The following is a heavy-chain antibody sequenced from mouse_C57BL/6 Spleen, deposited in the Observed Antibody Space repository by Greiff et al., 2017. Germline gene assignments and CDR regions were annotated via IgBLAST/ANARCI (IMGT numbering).Heavy chain of an antibody. CDR1: GYTFTDYE. J-gene: IGHJ4*01. V-gene: IGHV1-15*01. CDR3: TRGDLSMDY. D-gene: IGHD2-3*01. Sequence: VQLQQSGAELVRPGASVTLSCKASGYTFTDYEMHWVKQPPVHGLEWIGAIDPETGGTAYNQKFKGKAILTADKSSSTAYMELRSLTSEDSAVYYCTRGDLSMDYWGQGTSVTVSS. CDR2: IDPETGGT.